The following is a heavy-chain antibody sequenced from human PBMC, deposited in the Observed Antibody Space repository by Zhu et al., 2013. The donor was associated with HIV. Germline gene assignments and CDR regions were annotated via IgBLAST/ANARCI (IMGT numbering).Heavy chain of an antibody. CDR1: RGSVNSYF. CDR3: AKDRAAWST. J-gene: IGHJ4*02. D-gene: IGHD3-3*01. V-gene: IGHV4-59*02. Sequence: QVQLQESGPGLVKPSETLSLTCTVSRGSVNSYFWNWIRQPPGRGLEWIGYFHYSGNTDYNPSLKSRVTMSVDPSKNQVSLNLTSVTAADTAVYYCAKDRAAWSTWGQGILVTVSS. CDR2: FHYSGNT.